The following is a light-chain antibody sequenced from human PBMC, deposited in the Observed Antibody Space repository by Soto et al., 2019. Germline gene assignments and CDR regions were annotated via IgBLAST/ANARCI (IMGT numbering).Light chain of an antibody. J-gene: IGLJ1*01. CDR1: SNDIGVYKY. Sequence: QSALTQPASVSGSPGESITISCTGTSNDIGVYKYVSWYQQHPGKAPKLIIYDVSNRPSGVSTRFSGSKSGNTASLTISGLHVEDETDYYCSSYTSTSSYVFGTGTKVTVL. V-gene: IGLV2-14*03. CDR2: DVS. CDR3: SSYTSTSSYV.